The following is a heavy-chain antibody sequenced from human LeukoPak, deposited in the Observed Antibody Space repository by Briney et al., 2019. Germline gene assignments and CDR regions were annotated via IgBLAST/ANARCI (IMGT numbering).Heavy chain of an antibody. CDR3: ASYALYGSGSYFDY. D-gene: IGHD3-10*01. CDR2: IIHNFGTE. Sequence: ASVKVSCKASGCTFSSYAISWVRQAPGQGLEWMAGIIHNFGTEYYAQTFQGRVTITTDKFTSTAYMELNSLRAEDTAVYYCASYALYGSGSYFDYWGQGTLVTVS. CDR1: GCTFSSYA. J-gene: IGHJ4*02. V-gene: IGHV1-69*05.